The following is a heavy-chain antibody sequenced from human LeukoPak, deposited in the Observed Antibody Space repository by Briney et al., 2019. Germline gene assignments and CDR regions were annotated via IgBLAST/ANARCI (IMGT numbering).Heavy chain of an antibody. CDR2: IYYSVST. V-gene: IGHV4-59*01. CDR1: GGSISSYY. Sequence: SETLSLTCTVSGGSISSYYWSWIRQPPGKGLEWIGYIYYSVSTNYNPSLKSRVTISVDTSKNQFSLKLSSVTAADTAVYYCARDQGYCTNGVCGPWGQGTLVTVSS. J-gene: IGHJ5*02. D-gene: IGHD2-8*01. CDR3: ARDQGYCTNGVCGP.